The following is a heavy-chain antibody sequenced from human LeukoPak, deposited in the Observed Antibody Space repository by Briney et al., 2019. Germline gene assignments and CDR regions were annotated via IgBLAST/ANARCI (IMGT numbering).Heavy chain of an antibody. D-gene: IGHD3-10*01. Sequence: GGSLRLSCVTTGFTFSKYGMHWVRQAPGKGLEWVAVISYDRNNKYYADSVKGRFTISRDNSKNTLYLQMNSLRAEDTAVYYCARDLTTRITMVRGVDGMDVWGQGTTVTVSS. CDR1: GFTFSKYG. J-gene: IGHJ6*02. CDR2: ISYDRNNK. CDR3: ARDLTTRITMVRGVDGMDV. V-gene: IGHV3-30*03.